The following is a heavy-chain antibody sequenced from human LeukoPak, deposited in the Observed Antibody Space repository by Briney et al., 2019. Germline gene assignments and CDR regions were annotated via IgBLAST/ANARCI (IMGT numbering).Heavy chain of an antibody. D-gene: IGHD6-19*01. CDR1: GFTFSSYA. V-gene: IGHV3-30-3*01. J-gene: IGHJ4*02. CDR3: ARDLTVAGNY. Sequence: GGSLRLSCAASGFTFSSYAMHWVRQAPGKGLEWVAVISYDGSNKYYADSVKGRFTISRDNSKNTLYLQMNSLRAEDTAVYYCARDLTVAGNYWGQGTQVTVSS. CDR2: ISYDGSNK.